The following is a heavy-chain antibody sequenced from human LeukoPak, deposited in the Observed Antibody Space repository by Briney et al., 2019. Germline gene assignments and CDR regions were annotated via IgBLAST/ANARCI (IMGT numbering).Heavy chain of an antibody. D-gene: IGHD6-19*01. V-gene: IGHV3-7*03. CDR2: IKRDGSEK. CDR1: GFTFNSYW. J-gene: IGHJ4*02. Sequence: GGSLRLSCAASGFTFNSYWMNWVRQAPGKGLEWVANIKRDGSEKYYVDSVKGRFTISRDNAKDSLDLQMNSLRVEDTAVYYCARLGPASSGWPESFDYWGQGTLVTVSS. CDR3: ARLGPASSGWPESFDY.